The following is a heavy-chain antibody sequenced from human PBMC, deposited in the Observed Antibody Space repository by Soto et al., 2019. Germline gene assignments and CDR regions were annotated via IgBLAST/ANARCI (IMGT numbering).Heavy chain of an antibody. CDR2: IKEDGRET. D-gene: IGHD3-3*01. Sequence: EVLVLESGGGLVQPGGSLRLSCAASGFTFSGGDWMKWVRQAPGKGLEWVATIKEDGRETYYVDSVKGRFTISRDSAKNSLYLQMNSLRVADTAVYYCASTRGYWGQGTLVTVSS. J-gene: IGHJ4*02. V-gene: IGHV3-7*03. CDR3: ASTRGY. CDR1: GFTFSGGDW.